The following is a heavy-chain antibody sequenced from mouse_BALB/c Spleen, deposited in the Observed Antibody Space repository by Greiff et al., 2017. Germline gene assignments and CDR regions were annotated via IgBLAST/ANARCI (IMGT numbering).Heavy chain of an antibody. CDR1: GFTFSSYG. D-gene: IGHD1-2*01. CDR2: ISSGGSYT. J-gene: IGHJ2*01. V-gene: IGHV5-6*01. CDR3: ARHAITTATADY. Sequence: EVKLVESGGDLVKPGGSLKLSCAASGFTFSSYGMSWVRQTPDKRLEWVATISSGGSYTYYPDSVKGRFTISRDNAKNTLYLQMSSLKSEDTAMYYCARHAITTATADYWGQGTTLTVSS.